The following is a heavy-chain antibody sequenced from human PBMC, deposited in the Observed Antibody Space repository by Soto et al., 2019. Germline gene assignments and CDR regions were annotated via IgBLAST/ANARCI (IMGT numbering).Heavy chain of an antibody. Sequence: ASVKVSCKASGYTFTSYDINWVRQATGQGLEWMGWMNPNSGNTGYAQKFQGRVTMTRNTSISTAYMELSSLRSEDTAVYYCARGPPPFWSGYVLSYYYYMDVWGKGTTVTVSS. CDR1: GYTFTSYD. V-gene: IGHV1-8*01. CDR2: MNPNSGNT. CDR3: ARGPPPFWSGYVLSYYYYMDV. J-gene: IGHJ6*03. D-gene: IGHD3-3*01.